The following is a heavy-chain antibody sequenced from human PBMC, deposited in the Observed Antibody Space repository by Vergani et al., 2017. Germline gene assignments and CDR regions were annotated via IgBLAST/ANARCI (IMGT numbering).Heavy chain of an antibody. V-gene: IGHV1-69-2*01. Sequence: EVQLVQSGAEVKKPGATMKISCKVSGYTFTDHFMHWVKQAPGKGLERMGLVDPEDGETIYAEKFKGRVTIAEDTSTDTAHLELSSLRSEDTAVYYCATPQKVTTGGMEFWGQGTTVIVSS. D-gene: IGHD4-17*01. J-gene: IGHJ6*02. CDR3: ATPQKVTTGGMEF. CDR1: GYTFTDHF. CDR2: VDPEDGET.